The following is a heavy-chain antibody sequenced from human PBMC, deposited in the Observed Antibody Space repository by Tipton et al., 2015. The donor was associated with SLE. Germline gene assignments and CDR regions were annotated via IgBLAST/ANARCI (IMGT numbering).Heavy chain of an antibody. CDR2: VSDSGST. D-gene: IGHD3-22*01. CDR3: ARDSDYYDSSGFSSYYFDY. J-gene: IGHJ4*02. V-gene: IGHV4-59*01. CDR1: GDSISPYY. Sequence: TLSLTCSVSGDSISPYYWSWIRQPPGKGLEWIGYVSDSGSTNYNPSLKSRVTISLDASKNQFSLRLSSVTAADTAVYYCARDSDYYDSSGFSSYYFDYWGQGTLVTVSS.